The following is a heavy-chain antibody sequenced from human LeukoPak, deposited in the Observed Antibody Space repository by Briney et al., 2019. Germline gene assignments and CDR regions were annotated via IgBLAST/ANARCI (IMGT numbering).Heavy chain of an antibody. V-gene: IGHV4-39*01. D-gene: IGHD2-8*01. CDR1: GDSISRSSYY. J-gene: IGHJ5*02. CDR2: FYYSGST. Sequence: NPAETLSLTCTVSGDSISRSSYYWGWIRQPPGKWLEWIGSFYYSGSTHYNPSIKSRVTISADTSKNQFSLKLASVTAADTSVYFCARVGYCTNGVCYNWFDPWGQGTLVTVSS. CDR3: ARVGYCTNGVCYNWFDP.